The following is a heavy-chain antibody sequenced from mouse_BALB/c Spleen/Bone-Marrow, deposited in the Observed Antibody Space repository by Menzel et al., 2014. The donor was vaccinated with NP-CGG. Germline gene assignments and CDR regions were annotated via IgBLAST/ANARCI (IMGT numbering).Heavy chain of an antibody. CDR2: ISSAGST. D-gene: IGHD5-5*01. Sequence: EVKVVESGGGLVKPGGSLELSCAASGFTFSSYAMSWVRQTPEKRLEWVASISSAGSTYYPNSVKGRFTVSRDNARNILYLQMSSLRSEDTAMYYCVRWTTYPLMDYWGQGTSVTVSS. V-gene: IGHV5-6-5*01. CDR1: GFTFSSYA. J-gene: IGHJ4*01. CDR3: VRWTTYPLMDY.